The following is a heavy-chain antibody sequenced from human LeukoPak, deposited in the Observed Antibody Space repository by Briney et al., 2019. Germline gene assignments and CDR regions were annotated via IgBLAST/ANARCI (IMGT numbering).Heavy chain of an antibody. Sequence: PGGSLRLSCAASGFTFNRYAMHWVRQAPGKGLEWVAFIWYDGSNKYYADSVKGRFTVSRDNSKNTLYLQMNSLRAEDTAEYYCAKDERGYYDSSGFFGAIDYWGQGSLVSVSS. CDR1: GFTFNRYA. J-gene: IGHJ4*02. CDR3: AKDERGYYDSSGFFGAIDY. CDR2: IWYDGSNK. D-gene: IGHD3-22*01. V-gene: IGHV3-30*02.